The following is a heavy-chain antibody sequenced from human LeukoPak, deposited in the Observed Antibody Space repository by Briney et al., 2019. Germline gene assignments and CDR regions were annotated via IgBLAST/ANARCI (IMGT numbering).Heavy chain of an antibody. Sequence: NPSETLSLTCTVSGGSISSSSYYWGWIRQPPGKGLEWIGSIYYSGSTYYNPSLKSRVTISVDTSKNQFSLKLSSVTAADMAVYYCAREWELLYFDYWGQGTLVTVSS. CDR2: IYYSGST. V-gene: IGHV4-39*02. J-gene: IGHJ4*02. D-gene: IGHD1-26*01. CDR1: GGSISSSSYY. CDR3: AREWELLYFDY.